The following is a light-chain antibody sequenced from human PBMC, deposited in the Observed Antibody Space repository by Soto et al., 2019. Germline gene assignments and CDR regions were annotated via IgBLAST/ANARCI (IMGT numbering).Light chain of an antibody. CDR1: TGAVTKGHY. CDR2: DTT. CDR3: LLSYNGPYV. V-gene: IGLV7-46*01. J-gene: IGLJ1*01. Sequence: QALVTQDPSLTVSPGGRVTRTCGSSTGAVTKGHYPYWFQQKPGQAPRTLIYDTTNRHSWTPARFSGSLLGGKAALTLSGAQPEDEAEYYCLLSYNGPYVFGTGTKVTGL.